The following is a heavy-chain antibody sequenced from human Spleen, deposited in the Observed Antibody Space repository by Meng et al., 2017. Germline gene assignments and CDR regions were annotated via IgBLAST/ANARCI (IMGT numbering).Heavy chain of an antibody. J-gene: IGHJ4*02. CDR3: ARVGACSGCNCYYRLFDY. CDR2: TNHRGST. V-gene: IGHV4-34*01. CDR1: GASLSTYY. Sequence: QVQLQQWGAGLLKPSATLSLTCAVPGASLSTYYWGWIRQSPGKGLQWIGETNHRGSTKYNPSLKSRVTMSVDTSKDQFSLKLSSVTAADTAVYYCARVGACSGCNCYYRLFDYWGQGTLVTVSS. D-gene: IGHD2-15*01.